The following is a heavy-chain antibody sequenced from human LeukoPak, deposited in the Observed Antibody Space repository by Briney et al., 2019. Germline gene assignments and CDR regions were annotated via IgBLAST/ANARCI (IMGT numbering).Heavy chain of an antibody. Sequence: PGGSLRLSCAASGFTFSYYPMHWVRQAPGEGLEYVPTISSHGDRTYYATSVKGRFTMSRDNSKNMLYLQMGSLRAEDMAVYYCARGIGVLPDGFDMWGQGAMVTVSS. CDR2: ISSHGDRT. CDR1: GFTFSYYP. J-gene: IGHJ3*02. CDR3: ARGIGVLPDGFDM. D-gene: IGHD3-22*01. V-gene: IGHV3-64*01.